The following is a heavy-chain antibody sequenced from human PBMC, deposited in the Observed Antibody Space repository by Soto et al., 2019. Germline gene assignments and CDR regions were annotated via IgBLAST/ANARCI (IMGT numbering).Heavy chain of an antibody. V-gene: IGHV3-48*01. Sequence: PGGSLRLSSAASGFTFSSYSIYWVRPAPGPGRKWVSYISSSSSTIYYADSVKGRLTISRDNAKTKISLDMTSLRAADTAVYYCAKGGRQWLVTSDFSDWCEEALVTVSS. D-gene: IGHD6-19*01. CDR3: AKGGRQWLVTSDFSD. CDR2: ISSSSSTI. J-gene: IGHJ4*02. CDR1: GFTFSSYS.